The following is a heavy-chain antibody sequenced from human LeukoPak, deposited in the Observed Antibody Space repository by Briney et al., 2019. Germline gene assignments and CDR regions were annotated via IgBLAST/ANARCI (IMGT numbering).Heavy chain of an antibody. Sequence: PGGSLRLSCAASGFTFGSYAMNWVRQAPGKGLEWVSYISSSSSSIYYADSVKGRFTISRDNAKNSLYLQMNSLRDEDTAVYYCSRDEYCSSTSCSYYGMDVWGQGTTVTVSS. CDR2: ISSSSSSI. V-gene: IGHV3-48*02. CDR1: GFTFGSYA. D-gene: IGHD2-2*01. CDR3: SRDEYCSSTSCSYYGMDV. J-gene: IGHJ6*02.